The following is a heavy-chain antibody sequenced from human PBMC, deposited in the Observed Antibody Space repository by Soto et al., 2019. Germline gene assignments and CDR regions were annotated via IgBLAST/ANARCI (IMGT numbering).Heavy chain of an antibody. CDR1: GYTFTSYG. CDR3: ARDLKAVFWRDWFDP. D-gene: IGHD3-3*01. CDR2: ISAYNGNT. J-gene: IGHJ5*02. V-gene: IGHV1-18*01. Sequence: QVQLVRSGAEVKKPGASVKVSCKASGYTFTSYGISWVRQAPGQGLEWMGWISAYNGNTNYAQKLQGRVTMTTDTSTSTAYMELRSLRSDDTAVYYCARDLKAVFWRDWFDPWGQGTLVTVSS.